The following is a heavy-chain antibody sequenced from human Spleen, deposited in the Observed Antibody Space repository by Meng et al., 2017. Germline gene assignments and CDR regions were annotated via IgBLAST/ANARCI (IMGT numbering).Heavy chain of an antibody. CDR1: GYNFPDYY. Sequence: QGQLVQSEAGDKMPGSARKVPCKPSGYNFPDYYRHWVRRAPGQGLEWMGRINPKSGDTHSAQKFQARVTMTGDTSISTAYMELSGLRSDDTAMYYCARDEDISAAGKLFGDYWGQGTLVTVSS. CDR3: ARDEDISAAGKLFGDY. CDR2: INPKSGDT. D-gene: IGHD6-13*01. J-gene: IGHJ4*02. V-gene: IGHV1-2*06.